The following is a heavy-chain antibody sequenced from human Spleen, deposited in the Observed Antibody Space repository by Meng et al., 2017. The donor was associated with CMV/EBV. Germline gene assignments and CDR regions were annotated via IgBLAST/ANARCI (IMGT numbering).Heavy chain of an antibody. Sequence: GSLRLSCAASGFTFSSYFMHWVRQAPGRGLEWVAVISYDEITKYYADSVMGRFTISRDNSKNTLYVQMNSLRAEDTAVYYCAREGLRNAFDIWGQGTMVTVSS. CDR3: AREGLRNAFDI. V-gene: IGHV3-30-3*01. CDR2: ISYDEITK. J-gene: IGHJ3*02. CDR1: GFTFSSYF.